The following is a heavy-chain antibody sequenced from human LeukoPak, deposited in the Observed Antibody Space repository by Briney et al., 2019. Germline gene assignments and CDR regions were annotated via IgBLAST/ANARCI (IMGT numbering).Heavy chain of an antibody. Sequence: GGSLRLSCAASGFTFSSYAMHWVRQAPGKGLEWVAVISYDGSNKYYADSVKGRFTISRDNSKNTLYLQMNSLRAEDTAVYYCARGGGFTIFGVVGPLSAFDIWGQGTMVTVSS. D-gene: IGHD3-3*01. CDR1: GFTFSSYA. CDR3: ARGGGFTIFGVVGPLSAFDI. J-gene: IGHJ3*02. V-gene: IGHV3-30-3*01. CDR2: ISYDGSNK.